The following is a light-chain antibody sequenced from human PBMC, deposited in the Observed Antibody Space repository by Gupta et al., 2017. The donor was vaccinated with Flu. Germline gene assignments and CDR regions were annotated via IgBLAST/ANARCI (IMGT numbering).Light chain of an antibody. Sequence: GANNSGEKSLHWNQQKPGQTPVMVVQDDRDRPSGIPERFSGSNLGNTATLTISRVEAGDEADYYCQVGDSSRDHVVVGGGTKLTVL. CDR1: NSGEKS. CDR3: QVGDSSRDHVV. J-gene: IGLJ2*01. V-gene: IGLV3-21*02. CDR2: DDR.